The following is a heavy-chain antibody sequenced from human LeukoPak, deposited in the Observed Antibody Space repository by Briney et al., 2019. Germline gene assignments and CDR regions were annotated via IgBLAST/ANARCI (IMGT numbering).Heavy chain of an antibody. CDR2: ISYDGSNK. D-gene: IGHD2-21*01. V-gene: IGHV3-30*03. CDR3: ARGPYCGGDCPGAFDI. J-gene: IGHJ3*02. Sequence: GGSLRLSCAASGFTFSSYGMHWVRQAPGKGLEWVAVISYDGSNKYYADSVKGRFTISRDNSKNTLYLQMNNLRAEDTAVYYCARGPYCGGDCPGAFDIWGQGTMVTVSS. CDR1: GFTFSSYG.